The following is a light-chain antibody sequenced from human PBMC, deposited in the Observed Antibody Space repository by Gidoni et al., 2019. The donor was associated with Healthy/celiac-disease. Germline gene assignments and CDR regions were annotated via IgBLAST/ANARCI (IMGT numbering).Light chain of an antibody. CDR2: AAS. CDR3: KQSYSTPAT. V-gene: IGKV1-39*01. CDR1: QSISSY. J-gene: IGKJ4*01. Sequence: DIQITQSPSSLSASVGDRVTITCRASQSISSYLNWYQQKPGKAPKLLIYAASSLQSGVPSRFSGSGSGTDFTLTISSLKPEDFATYYCKQSYSTPATFGGGTKVEIK.